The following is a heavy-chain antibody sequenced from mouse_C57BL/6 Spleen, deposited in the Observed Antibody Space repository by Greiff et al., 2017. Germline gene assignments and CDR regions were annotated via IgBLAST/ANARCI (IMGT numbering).Heavy chain of an antibody. D-gene: IGHD1-1*01. J-gene: IGHJ2*01. Sequence: QVQLQQPGAELVKPGASVKMSCKASGYTFTSYWITWVKQRPGQGLEWIGDIYPGSGSTNYNEKFKSKATLTVDTSSSTAYMQLSSLTSEDSAVYYCAKETAVVATGGYYFDYWGQGTTLTVSS. CDR3: AKETAVVATGGYYFDY. CDR2: IYPGSGST. CDR1: GYTFTSYW. V-gene: IGHV1-55*01.